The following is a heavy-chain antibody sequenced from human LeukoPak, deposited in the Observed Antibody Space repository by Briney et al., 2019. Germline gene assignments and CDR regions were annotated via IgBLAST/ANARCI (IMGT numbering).Heavy chain of an antibody. Sequence: GGSLRLSSAASGFTFSSYGMHWVRQAPGKGLEWVAVISYDGSNKYYADSVKGRFTISRDNSKNTLYLQMNSLRAEDTAVYYCAKDLQKAIWPDWFDPWGQGTLVTVSS. CDR3: AKDLQKAIWPDWFDP. V-gene: IGHV3-30*18. CDR1: GFTFSSYG. D-gene: IGHD5-18*01. J-gene: IGHJ5*02. CDR2: ISYDGSNK.